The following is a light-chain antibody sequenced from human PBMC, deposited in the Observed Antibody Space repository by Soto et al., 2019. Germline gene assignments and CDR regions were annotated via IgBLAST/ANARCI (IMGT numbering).Light chain of an antibody. CDR2: QDR. Sequence: SYELTQPPSVSVSPGQTASITCSGDKLGDKYACWYQQKPGQSPVLVIYQDRKRPSGIPERFSGSNSGNTATLTISGAQAMDEGDYYCQAWDSSTAVVFGGGTKVTVL. CDR3: QAWDSSTAVV. CDR1: KLGDKY. J-gene: IGLJ2*01. V-gene: IGLV3-1*01.